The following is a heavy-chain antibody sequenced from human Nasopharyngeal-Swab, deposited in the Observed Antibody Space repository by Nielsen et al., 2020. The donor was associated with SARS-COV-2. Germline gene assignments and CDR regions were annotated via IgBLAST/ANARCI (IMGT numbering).Heavy chain of an antibody. J-gene: IGHJ4*02. D-gene: IGHD5-12*01. CDR2: INHSGST. V-gene: IGHV4-34*01. CDR3: ARQETGGYQYYFDY. Sequence: PGKGLEWIGEINHSGSTYYNPSLKSRVTISVDTSKNQFSLKLSSVTAADTAVYYCARQETGGYQYYFDYWGQGTLVTVSS.